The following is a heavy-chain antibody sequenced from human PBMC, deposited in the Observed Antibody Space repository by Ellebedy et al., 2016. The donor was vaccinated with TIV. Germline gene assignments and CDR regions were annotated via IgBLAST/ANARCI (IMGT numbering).Heavy chain of an antibody. CDR1: TFTVSYNY. CDR3: ARDVRPNIGNF. J-gene: IGHJ4*02. V-gene: IGHV3-66*01. Sequence: GESLKISCAASTFTVSYNYMNWVRQAPGKGPEWVSGIYTDDTTYYADSVKGRFTISRDNSQNMLYLQMNSLGVEDTAVYFCARDVRPNIGNFWGQGTLVTVSS. D-gene: IGHD2/OR15-2a*01. CDR2: IYTDDTT.